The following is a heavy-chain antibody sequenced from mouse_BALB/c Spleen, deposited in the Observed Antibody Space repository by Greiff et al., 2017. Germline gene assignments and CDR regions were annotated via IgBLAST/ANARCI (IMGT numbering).Heavy chain of an antibody. Sequence: EVQLQQSGPGLVKPSQSLSLTCSVTGYSITSGYYWNWIRQFPGNKLEWMGYISYDGGNNYNPSLKNRISITRDTSKNQFFLKLNSVTTEDTATYYCAIEYRAMDYWGQGTSVTVSS. V-gene: IGHV3-6*02. D-gene: IGHD5-1*01. CDR3: AIEYRAMDY. CDR1: GYSITSGYY. J-gene: IGHJ4*01. CDR2: ISYDGGN.